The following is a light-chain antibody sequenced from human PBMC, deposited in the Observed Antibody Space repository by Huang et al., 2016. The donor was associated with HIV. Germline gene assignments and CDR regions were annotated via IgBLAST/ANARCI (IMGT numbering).Light chain of an antibody. V-gene: IGKV3-11*01. CDR2: YTS. CDR3: QQRINWPL. Sequence: EVVLTQSPATLSLSPGERATLSCRASQSVSSYLAWYQQKPGQAPRLLIYYTSKRATGIPARCIGRWSGTDFTLTISRLEPEDCAVYYCQQRINWPLFGQGTKLEIK. CDR1: QSVSSY. J-gene: IGKJ2*01.